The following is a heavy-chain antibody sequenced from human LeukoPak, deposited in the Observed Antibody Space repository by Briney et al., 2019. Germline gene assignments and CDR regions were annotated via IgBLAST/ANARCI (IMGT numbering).Heavy chain of an antibody. Sequence: GGSLRLSCAASGFTFSSYGMHWVRQAPGKGLEWVAFIRYDGSNKYYADSVKGRFTISRDNSKNTLYLQMNSLRAEDTAVYYCAKDLWQWLVNYYFDYWGQGTLVTVSS. J-gene: IGHJ4*02. CDR3: AKDLWQWLVNYYFDY. D-gene: IGHD6-19*01. CDR1: GFTFSSYG. CDR2: IRYDGSNK. V-gene: IGHV3-30*02.